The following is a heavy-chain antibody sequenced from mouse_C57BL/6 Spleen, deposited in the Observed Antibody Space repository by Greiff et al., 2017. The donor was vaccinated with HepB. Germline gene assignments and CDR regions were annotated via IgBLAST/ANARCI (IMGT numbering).Heavy chain of an antibody. CDR1: GFTFSSYA. Sequence: EVQLVESGEGLVKPGGSLKLSCAASGFTFSSYAMSWVRQTPEKRLEWVAYISSGGDYIYYADTVKGRFTISRDNARNTLYLQMSSLKSEDTAMYYCTMIYYDYDAPIYYAMDYWGQGTSVTVSS. J-gene: IGHJ4*01. V-gene: IGHV5-9-1*02. CDR2: ISSGGDYI. CDR3: TMIYYDYDAPIYYAMDY. D-gene: IGHD2-4*01.